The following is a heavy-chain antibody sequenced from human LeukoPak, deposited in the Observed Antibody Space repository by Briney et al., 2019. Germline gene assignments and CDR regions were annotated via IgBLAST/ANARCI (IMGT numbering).Heavy chain of an antibody. J-gene: IGHJ3*02. CDR1: GGTFSSYA. CDR3: AREEAARPGAAFDI. D-gene: IGHD6-6*01. V-gene: IGHV1-69*13. CDR2: IIPIFGTA. Sequence: ASVKVSCKASGGTFSSYAISWVRQAPGQGLEWMGGIIPIFGTANYAQKFQGRVTITADESTSTAYMELSSLRSEDTAVYYCAREEAARPGAAFDIWGQGTMVTVSS.